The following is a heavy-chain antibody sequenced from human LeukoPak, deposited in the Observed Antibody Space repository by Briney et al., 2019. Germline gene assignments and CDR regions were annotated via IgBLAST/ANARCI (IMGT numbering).Heavy chain of an antibody. CDR2: ISSSGSTI. Sequence: NPGGSLRLSCAASGFTFSDYYMSWIRQAPGKGLEWVSYISSSGSTIYYADSVKGRFTISRDNAKNSLYLQMNSLRAEDTAVYYCARDRGQVVYYFDYWGQGTLVTVSS. CDR3: ARDRGQVVYYFDY. CDR1: GFTFSDYY. J-gene: IGHJ4*02. D-gene: IGHD3-22*01. V-gene: IGHV3-11*01.